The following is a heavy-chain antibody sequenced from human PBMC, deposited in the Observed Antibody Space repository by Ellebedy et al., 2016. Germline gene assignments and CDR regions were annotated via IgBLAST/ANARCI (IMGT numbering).Heavy chain of an antibody. V-gene: IGHV1-46*01. D-gene: IGHD1-1*01. Sequence: ASVKVSCXASGYTFTSYYMHWVRQAPGQGLEWMGIINPSGGSTSYAQKFQGRVTITADESTSTAYMELSSLRSEDTAVYYCARFAKRVNWNDVEDYWGQGTLVTVSS. J-gene: IGHJ4*02. CDR2: INPSGGST. CDR3: ARFAKRVNWNDVEDY. CDR1: GYTFTSYY.